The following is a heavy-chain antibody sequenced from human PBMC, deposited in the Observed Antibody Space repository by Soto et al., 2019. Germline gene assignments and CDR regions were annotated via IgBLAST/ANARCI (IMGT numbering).Heavy chain of an antibody. V-gene: IGHV3-23*01. J-gene: IGHJ4*02. D-gene: IGHD3-22*01. CDR1: GFTFINTG. CDR3: AKIDDYFDS. CDR2: ITGNGDTT. Sequence: EVQVLQSGGGLVPPGGSLRLSCAGSGFTFINTGMSWVRQAPGQGLEWVSAITGNGDTTYYADSVKGRFTISRDNSKSTLYLQMNSLRAEDTAVSYCAKIDDYFDSWGQGTLVTVSS.